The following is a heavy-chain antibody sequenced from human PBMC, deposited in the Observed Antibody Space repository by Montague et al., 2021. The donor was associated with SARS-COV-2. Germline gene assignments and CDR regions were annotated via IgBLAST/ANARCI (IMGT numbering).Heavy chain of an antibody. CDR1: GGSICSSSYY. D-gene: IGHD2-2*01. CDR3: ARDSRAEAAAMNSFSSAFDY. J-gene: IGHJ4*02. CDR2: IYHSGST. Sequence: SETLSLTCTVSGGSICSSSYYWGWIRQPPGKGLEWIGEIYHSGSTNYNPSLKSRVTISMDKSKNQFSLKVSSVTAADTAVYYCARDSRAEAAAMNSFSSAFDYWGQGTLVTVSS. V-gene: IGHV4-39*07.